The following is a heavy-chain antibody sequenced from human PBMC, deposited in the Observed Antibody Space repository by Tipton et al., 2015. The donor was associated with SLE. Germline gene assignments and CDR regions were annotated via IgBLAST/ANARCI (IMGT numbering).Heavy chain of an antibody. Sequence: TLSLTCSVSGGSISTTDHYWGWIRQPPGKGLEWIGSVFYSGNTYYNESLQSRVTISIDTSKNHFSLKLYSVTAADTAVYYCAREDSSSWFYTRFDPWGQGTLATVSS. CDR2: VFYSGNT. V-gene: IGHV4-39*07. D-gene: IGHD2-2*02. CDR1: GGSISTTDHY. CDR3: AREDSSSWFYTRFDP. J-gene: IGHJ5*02.